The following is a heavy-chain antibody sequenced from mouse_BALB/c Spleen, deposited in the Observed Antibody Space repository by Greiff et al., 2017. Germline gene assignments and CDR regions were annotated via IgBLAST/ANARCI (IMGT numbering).Heavy chain of an antibody. CDR3: AREGYYPFAY. J-gene: IGHJ3*01. D-gene: IGHD2-3*01. CDR2: IYPGDGDT. CDR1: GYAFSSSW. Sequence: VKLMESGPELVKPGASVKISCKASGYAFSSSWMNWVKQRPGQGLEWIGRIYPGDGDTNYNGKFKGKATLTADKSSSTAYMQLSSLTSVDSAVYFCAREGYYPFAYWGQGTLVTVSA. V-gene: IGHV1-82*01.